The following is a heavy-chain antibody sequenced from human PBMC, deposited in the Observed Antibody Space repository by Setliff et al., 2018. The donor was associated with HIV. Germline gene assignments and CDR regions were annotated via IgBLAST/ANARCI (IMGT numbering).Heavy chain of an antibody. V-gene: IGHV3-30*02. J-gene: IGHJ4*02. D-gene: IGHD6-19*01. CDR2: IRCDGSNE. CDR3: ANDQWDC. CDR1: GFTFSSYG. Sequence: GGSLRLSCAASGFTFSSYGMHWVRQAPGKGLEWVAFIRCDGSNEYYADSVKGRFTISRDNSKNTVHLQMNSLRAEDTAVYYCANDQWDCWGQGTLVTVSS.